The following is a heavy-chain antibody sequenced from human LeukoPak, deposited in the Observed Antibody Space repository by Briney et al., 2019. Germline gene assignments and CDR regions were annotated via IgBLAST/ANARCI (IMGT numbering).Heavy chain of an antibody. D-gene: IGHD6-6*01. J-gene: IGHJ3*02. CDR2: IYNGGST. Sequence: SETLSLTCSVSGGSISSSNYYWGWIRQPPGKGLEWIGTIYNGGSTYYNPSLKSRLTISVDTSKNQFSLRLSSVTAADTAVYYCARHRHGSSYSAFDIWGQGTMVTVSS. CDR1: GGSISSSNYY. V-gene: IGHV4-39*01. CDR3: ARHRHGSSYSAFDI.